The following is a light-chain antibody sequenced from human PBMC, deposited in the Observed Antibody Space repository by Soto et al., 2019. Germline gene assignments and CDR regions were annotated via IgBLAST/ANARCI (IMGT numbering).Light chain of an antibody. CDR1: QSVSSSY. CDR3: QQYGSSLELT. J-gene: IGKJ4*01. Sequence: EIVLTQSPGTLSLSPGERATLSCRASQSVSSSYLAWYQQKPGQAPRLLIYSASSRATGIPDRFSGSGSGTDFTLTISRLEPEDFAVYYCQQYGSSLELTFGGGTKVEIK. V-gene: IGKV3-20*01. CDR2: SAS.